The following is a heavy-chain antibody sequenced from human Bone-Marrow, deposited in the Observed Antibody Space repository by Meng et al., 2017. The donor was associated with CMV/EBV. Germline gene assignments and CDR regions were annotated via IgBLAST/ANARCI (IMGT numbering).Heavy chain of an antibody. D-gene: IGHD1-26*01. Sequence: SVKVSCKASGGTFSSYAISWVRQAPGQGLEWMGGVIPILDTTNNAQKFQGRVTITADKSTSTAYMELSSLRSEDTAVYYCASGESGSYSYYFDYWGQGTLVTVSS. CDR1: GGTFSSYA. CDR2: VIPILDTT. CDR3: ASGESGSYSYYFDY. V-gene: IGHV1-69*10. J-gene: IGHJ4*02.